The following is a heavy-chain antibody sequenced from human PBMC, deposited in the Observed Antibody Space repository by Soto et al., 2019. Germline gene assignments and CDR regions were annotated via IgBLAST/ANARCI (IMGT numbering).Heavy chain of an antibody. D-gene: IGHD1-26*01. CDR2: INPNSGGT. CDR1: EYSFTGYY. V-gene: IGHV1-2*02. Sequence: ASVKVSCKASEYSFTGYYMHWVRQAPGQGLEWMGWINPNSGGTNYAQKFQGRVTMTRDTSISTAYMELRSLTSDDTAVYYCARGHGAIRGALDVWGQGTTVTVSS. J-gene: IGHJ6*02. CDR3: ARGHGAIRGALDV.